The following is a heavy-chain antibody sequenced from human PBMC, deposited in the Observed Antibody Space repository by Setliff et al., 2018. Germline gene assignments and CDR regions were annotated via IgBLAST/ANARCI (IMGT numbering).Heavy chain of an antibody. V-gene: IGHV4-34*01. J-gene: IGHJ5*02. Sequence: SETLSLTCAVYGDSFSGYFWTWIRQPPGEGLEWIGDIDQSGSTNYNPSLKSRLTISVDTSKNQFSLSLSSVTAADTAVYYCAGGAFGSRWYVRPWFDPWGQGTLVTVSS. CDR1: GDSFSGYF. CDR3: AGGAFGSRWYVRPWFDP. D-gene: IGHD6-13*01. CDR2: IDQSGST.